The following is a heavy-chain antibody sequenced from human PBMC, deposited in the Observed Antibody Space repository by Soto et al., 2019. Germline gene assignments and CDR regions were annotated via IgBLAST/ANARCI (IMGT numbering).Heavy chain of an antibody. J-gene: IGHJ6*02. Sequence: VAVISYDGSNKYYADSVKGRFTISRDNSKNTLYLQMNSLRAEDTAVYYCAKDLDGSGGYYYGMDVWGQGTTVTVSS. CDR3: AKDLDGSGGYYYGMDV. D-gene: IGHD3-10*01. V-gene: IGHV3-30*18. CDR2: ISYDGSNK.